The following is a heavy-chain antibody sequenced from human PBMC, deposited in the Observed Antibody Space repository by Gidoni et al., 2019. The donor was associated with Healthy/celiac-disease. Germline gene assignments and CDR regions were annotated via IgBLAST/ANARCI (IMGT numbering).Heavy chain of an antibody. V-gene: IGHV1-69*09. CDR3: ARDYDYDILTGYYLVSYYYYGMDV. D-gene: IGHD3-9*01. CDR1: GGTFSSYA. Sequence: QLVQSGAEVKKPGSSVKVSCKASGGTFSSYAISWVRQAPGQGLEWMGRIIPILGIANYAQKFQGRVTITADKSTSTAYMELSSLRSEDTAVYYCARDYDYDILTGYYLVSYYYYGMDVWGQGTTVTVSS. CDR2: IIPILGIA. J-gene: IGHJ6*02.